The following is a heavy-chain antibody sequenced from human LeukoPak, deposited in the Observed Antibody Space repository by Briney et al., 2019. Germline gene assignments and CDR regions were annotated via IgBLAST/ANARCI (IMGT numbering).Heavy chain of an antibody. CDR1: GYTFTTNG. J-gene: IGHJ3*02. CDR3: ARHAPGIDAFDI. V-gene: IGHV1-18*01. Sequence: ASVKVSCKASGYTFTTNGVSWMRQAPGQGLEWMGWIYPYNGDTNFAQNLQGRVTMTTDTSTSTAYMELRTLTSDDTAVYYCARHAPGIDAFDIWGQGTMVTVSS. CDR2: IYPYNGDT.